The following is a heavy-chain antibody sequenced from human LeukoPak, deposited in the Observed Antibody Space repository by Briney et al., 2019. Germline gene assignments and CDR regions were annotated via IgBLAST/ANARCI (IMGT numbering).Heavy chain of an antibody. CDR1: GFTFSSYE. CDR3: TTDHVGATVEFDS. J-gene: IGHJ4*02. Sequence: GGSLRLSCAASGFTFSSYEMNWVRQAPGEGLEWISYISSSGSSVKYADSVKGRFSISRDNAKNSLYLQMDSLRAEDTAIYYCTTDHVGATVEFDSWGQGTLVTVSS. CDR2: ISSSGSSV. D-gene: IGHD1-26*01. V-gene: IGHV3-48*03.